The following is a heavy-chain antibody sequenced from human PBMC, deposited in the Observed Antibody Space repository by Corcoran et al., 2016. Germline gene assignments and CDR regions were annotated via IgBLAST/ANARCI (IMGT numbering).Heavy chain of an antibody. D-gene: IGHD1-26*01. CDR1: GGSISSYY. V-gene: IGHV4-59*01. CDR2: IYYSGST. J-gene: IGHJ4*02. Sequence: QVQLQESGPGLVKPSETLSLTCTVSGGSISSYYWSWIRQPPGKVLEWIGYIYYSGSTNYNPSLKSRVTISVDTSKNQFSLTLSSVTAADTAVYDWAREVVGASLFDYWGQGTLVTVSS. CDR3: AREVVGASLFDY.